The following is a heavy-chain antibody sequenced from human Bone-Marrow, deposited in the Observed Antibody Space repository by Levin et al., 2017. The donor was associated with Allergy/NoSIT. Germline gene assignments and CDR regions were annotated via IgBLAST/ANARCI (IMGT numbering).Heavy chain of an antibody. CDR3: AKEPAPYSLGDY. CDR2: IWSDGIHK. Sequence: GGSLRLSCAASGFIFSNCGMHWVRQAPGKGLEWVAVIWSDGIHKYYADSVKGRLTISRDNSKSMLYLEMSSLRAEDAAVYYCAKEPAPYSLGDYWGQGTLVTVSS. J-gene: IGHJ4*02. V-gene: IGHV3-33*06. D-gene: IGHD5-18*01. CDR1: GFIFSNCG.